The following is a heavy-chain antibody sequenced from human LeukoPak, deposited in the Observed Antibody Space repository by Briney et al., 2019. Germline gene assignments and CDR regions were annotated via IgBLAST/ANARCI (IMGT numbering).Heavy chain of an antibody. CDR2: ISDNAYST. CDR3: AKYFYDSSGYYDAAPLAS. J-gene: IGHJ4*02. Sequence: GGSLRLSCAASGFTFSSYAMPWVRQAPGKGLEWVSSISDNAYSTYYADSVRGRFTISRDNSKNTLYLQMIGLRPEDTAVYSCAKYFYDSSGYYDAAPLASWGQGNLVTVFS. D-gene: IGHD3-22*01. CDR1: GFTFSSYA. V-gene: IGHV3-23*01.